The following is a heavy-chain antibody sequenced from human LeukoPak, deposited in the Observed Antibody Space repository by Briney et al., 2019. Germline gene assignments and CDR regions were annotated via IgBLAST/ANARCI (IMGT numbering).Heavy chain of an antibody. CDR1: GYTFTDYQ. D-gene: IGHD1-26*01. CDR3: ARDRRGSYEY. J-gene: IGHJ4*02. Sequence: ASVKVSCKASGYTFTDYQLDWGRQAPGQGLELMGRINPNNGGTNHAQNFQGRVTMTRDTSINTVYMELSRLRSDDTAIYYCARDRRGSYEYWGQGTLVTVSS. V-gene: IGHV1-2*06. CDR2: INPNNGGT.